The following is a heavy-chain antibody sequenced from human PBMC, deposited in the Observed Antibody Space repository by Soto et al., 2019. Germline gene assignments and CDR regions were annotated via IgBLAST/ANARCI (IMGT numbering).Heavy chain of an antibody. CDR3: ASTVVGATFDWFDP. CDR1: GFTFSSYS. Sequence: PGGSQRLSGAASGFTFSSYSMNWVRQAPGKGLEWVSSISSSSSYIYYADSVKGRFTISRDNAKNSLYLQMNSLRAEDTAVYYCASTVVGATFDWFDPWGQGTLVTVSS. J-gene: IGHJ5*02. D-gene: IGHD1-26*01. CDR2: ISSSSSYI. V-gene: IGHV3-21*01.